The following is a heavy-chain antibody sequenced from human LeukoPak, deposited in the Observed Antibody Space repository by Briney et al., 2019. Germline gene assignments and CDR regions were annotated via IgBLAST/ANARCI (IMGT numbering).Heavy chain of an antibody. CDR3: ARDRSDTMDV. D-gene: IGHD1-26*01. J-gene: IGHJ6*02. CDR1: GFTFSTYW. V-gene: IGHV3-74*01. Sequence: GGSLRLSCAASGFTFSTYWMHWVRQAPGKGLVWVSRINSDGSGTIYADSVKGRFTISRDNARNTLYLQMISLRAEDTAVYYCARDRSDTMDVWGQGTTVTVSS. CDR2: INSDGSGT.